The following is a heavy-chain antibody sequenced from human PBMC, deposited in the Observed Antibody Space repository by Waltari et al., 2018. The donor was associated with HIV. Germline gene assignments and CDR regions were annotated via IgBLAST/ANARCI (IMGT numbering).Heavy chain of an antibody. Sequence: EVQLVESGGAVVQPGGSLRLSCAASGFMFDDYTMHWVRQVPGKGLEWVSIISGDGATTYSADSVKGRFTMSRDNSKNSLYLQMNSLRTDDTALYFCAKEGGGGSTSPYYFDSWGQGTLVTVSS. CDR3: AKEGGGGSTSPYYFDS. V-gene: IGHV3-43*01. D-gene: IGHD2-15*01. J-gene: IGHJ4*02. CDR1: GFMFDDYT. CDR2: ISGDGATT.